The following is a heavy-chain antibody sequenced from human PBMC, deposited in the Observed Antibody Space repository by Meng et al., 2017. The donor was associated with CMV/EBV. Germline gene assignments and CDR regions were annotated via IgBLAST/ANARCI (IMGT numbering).Heavy chain of an antibody. CDR2: INHSGST. Sequence: SETLSLTCAVYGGSFSGYYWSWTRQPPGKGLEWIGEINHSGSTNYNPSLKSRVTISVDTSKNQFSLKLSSVTAADTAVYYCARGDPVLRFLEWLPRYYGMDVWGQGTTVTVSS. D-gene: IGHD3-3*01. J-gene: IGHJ6*02. CDR3: ARGDPVLRFLEWLPRYYGMDV. V-gene: IGHV4-34*01. CDR1: GGSFSGYY.